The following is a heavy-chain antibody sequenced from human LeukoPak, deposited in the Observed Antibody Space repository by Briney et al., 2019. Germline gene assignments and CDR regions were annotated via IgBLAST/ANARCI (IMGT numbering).Heavy chain of an antibody. Sequence: SETLSLTCAVYGESMIGHYWTWIRQPPGKRLEWIGEIHHSGDTNSNPSLKNRVTMSIDMSKNQFSLKVKSATAADTAVYYCVRATANGSGRAYDHWAQGNLVPVSS. V-gene: IGHV4-34*01. CDR2: IHHSGDT. J-gene: IGHJ4*02. CDR3: VRATANGSGRAYDH. CDR1: GESMIGHY. D-gene: IGHD3-10*01.